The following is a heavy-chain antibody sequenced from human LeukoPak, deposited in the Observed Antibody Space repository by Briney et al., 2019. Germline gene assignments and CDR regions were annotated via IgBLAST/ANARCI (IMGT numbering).Heavy chain of an antibody. CDR2: INQDGSDK. V-gene: IGHV3-7*01. J-gene: IGHJ3*02. Sequence: GGSLRLSCSVSGFTFSSYWMSWVRQAPRERLEWVANINQDGSDKYYVDSVKGRFTISRDNAKNSLYLQMNSLRAEDTAVYYCARDFSAAQSAFNIWGQGTMVTVSS. CDR3: ARDFSAAQSAFNI. CDR1: GFTFSSYW. D-gene: IGHD6-6*01.